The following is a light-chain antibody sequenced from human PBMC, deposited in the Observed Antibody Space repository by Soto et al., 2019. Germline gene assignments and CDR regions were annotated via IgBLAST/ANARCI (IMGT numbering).Light chain of an antibody. V-gene: IGKV1-9*01. Sequence: DIQMTQSPSTLSASVGDRVTITCRASQGISSSLAWYQQKPGEAPRLLIYAASTLQSGVPSRFSGSGYGTEFTLTISSLQPDDFASYYCQKLRNFPLTFGQGTRLETK. CDR2: AAS. CDR1: QGISSS. CDR3: QKLRNFPLT. J-gene: IGKJ5*01.